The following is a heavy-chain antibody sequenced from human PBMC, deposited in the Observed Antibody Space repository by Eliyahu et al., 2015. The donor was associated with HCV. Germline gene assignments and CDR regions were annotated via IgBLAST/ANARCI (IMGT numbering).Heavy chain of an antibody. CDR1: GFTVSSNY. V-gene: IGHV3-66*02. J-gene: IGHJ4*02. Sequence: EVQLVESGGGLVQPGGSLRLSXAASGFTVSSNYMSWVRQAPGKGLGWVSVIYSGGSTYYADSVKGRFTISRDNSKNTLYLQMNSLRAEDTAVYYCASRGPRSGWYDYWGQGTLVTVSS. CDR2: IYSGGST. CDR3: ASRGPRSGWYDY. D-gene: IGHD6-19*01.